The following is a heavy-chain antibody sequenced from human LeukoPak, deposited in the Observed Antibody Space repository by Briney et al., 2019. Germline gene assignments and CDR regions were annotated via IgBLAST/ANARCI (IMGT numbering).Heavy chain of an antibody. V-gene: IGHV3-23*01. D-gene: IGHD2-15*01. CDR2: VSGSGGTT. J-gene: IGHJ4*02. CDR1: GFPFSSYT. CDR3: VKEARYCNGGSCYAVLDY. Sequence: GGSLRLSCAASGFPFSSYTMSCVRPAPGKGLEWVSAVSGSGGTTYYTGSVKGRFTISRDNSKNTLYLQMNSLRVEDTAVYYCVKEARYCNGGSCYAVLDYWGQGTLVTVSS.